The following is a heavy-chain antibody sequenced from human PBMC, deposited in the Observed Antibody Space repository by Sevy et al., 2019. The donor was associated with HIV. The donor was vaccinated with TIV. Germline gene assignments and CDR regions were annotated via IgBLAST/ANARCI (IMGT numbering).Heavy chain of an antibody. CDR3: GGRGFHDY. CDR2: INENSSKK. V-gene: IGHV3-7*01. J-gene: IGHJ4*02. D-gene: IGHD3-22*01. CDR1: GFTFSSYW. Sequence: GGSLRLSCAASGFTFSSYWMSWVRQAPGKGLEWVAKINENSSKKNYVDSVRGRFTISRDNAKNSVYLEMNSLRGEDTAVYYCGGRGFHDYWGQGTLVTVSS.